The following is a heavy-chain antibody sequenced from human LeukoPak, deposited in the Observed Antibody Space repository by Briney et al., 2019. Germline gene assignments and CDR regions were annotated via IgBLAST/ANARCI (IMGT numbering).Heavy chain of an antibody. CDR2: INPNRGGT. V-gene: IGHV1-2*02. CDR1: GYTFTGYY. CDR3: ARDGTGVYNLVQY. J-gene: IGHJ4*02. Sequence: ASVKVSCKASGYTFTGYYMHWVRQAPGQGLEWMGWINPNRGGTNYAQNFPGRVTMTRDTSVSAVYMELSRLRSDDTAVYYCARDGTGVYNLVQYWGQGTLVTVSS. D-gene: IGHD5-24*01.